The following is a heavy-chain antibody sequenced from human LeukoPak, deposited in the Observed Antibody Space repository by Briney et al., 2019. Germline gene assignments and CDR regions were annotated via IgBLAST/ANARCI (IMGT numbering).Heavy chain of an antibody. CDR3: ASDIVATSGDF. D-gene: IGHD5-12*01. CDR2: ITSSGDDI. J-gene: IGHJ4*02. V-gene: IGHV3-11*01. CDR1: GFTFSDYY. Sequence: GGSLGLSCAASGFTFSDYYMSWIRQAPGKGLEWVAYITSSGDDIYYADSVKGRFTISRDNAKNALFLRMSSLRVEDTATYYCASDIVATSGDFWGQGTLVSVSS.